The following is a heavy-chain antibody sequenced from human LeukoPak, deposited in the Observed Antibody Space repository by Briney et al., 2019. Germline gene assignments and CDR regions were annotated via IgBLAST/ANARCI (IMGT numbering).Heavy chain of an antibody. CDR2: MNPGSGDT. Sequence: ASVKVSCKASGYTFTSYDINWVRQATGQGLEWMGWMNPGSGDTAYAQKFQGRVTMTGDTSMSTAYMELNSLGSEDTAVYYCARGSRITIFGPLPYWFDPWGQGTLVTVSS. D-gene: IGHD3-3*01. CDR3: ARGSRITIFGPLPYWFDP. J-gene: IGHJ5*02. CDR1: GYTFTSYD. V-gene: IGHV1-8*01.